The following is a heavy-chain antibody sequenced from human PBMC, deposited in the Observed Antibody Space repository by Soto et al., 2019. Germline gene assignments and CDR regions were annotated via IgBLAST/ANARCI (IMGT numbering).Heavy chain of an antibody. J-gene: IGHJ4*02. D-gene: IGHD1-1*01. Sequence: QVQLVQSGAEVKKPGASGKVSCKASGYNFTSYGITWVRQAPGQGLEWMGWISAHNGNTDYAQKLQGRVIVTRDTSTSTAYMELRSLRSDDTAVYYCARGRYGDYWGQGALVTVSS. CDR3: ARGRYGDY. V-gene: IGHV1-18*01. CDR1: GYNFTSYG. CDR2: ISAHNGNT.